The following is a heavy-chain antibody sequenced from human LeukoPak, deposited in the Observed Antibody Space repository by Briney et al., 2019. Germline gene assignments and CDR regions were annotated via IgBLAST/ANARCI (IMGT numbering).Heavy chain of an antibody. CDR1: GFTFSSYP. Sequence: GGSLRLSCAASGFTFSSYPMYWVRQAPGKGLEWVSALSDSGSDTYYADSVKGRFTISRDNAKNTLYLQMNNLRAEDTAVYYCAKGDCSTGSCYFDYWGQGTQVTVSS. D-gene: IGHD2-15*01. CDR3: AKGDCSTGSCYFDY. CDR2: LSDSGSDT. J-gene: IGHJ4*02. V-gene: IGHV3-23*01.